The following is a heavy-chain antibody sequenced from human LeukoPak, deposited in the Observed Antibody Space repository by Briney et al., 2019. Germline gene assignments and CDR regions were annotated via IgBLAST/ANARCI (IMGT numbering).Heavy chain of an antibody. Sequence: PSETLSLTCTVSGGSISLYYWSWIRQPAGKGLEWIGRIYSSGSTYYNPSLKSRVTISVDTSKNQFSLKLSSVTAADTAVYYCARGLAYCGGDCYATTSFDYWGQGTLVTISS. CDR2: IYSSGST. D-gene: IGHD2-21*02. CDR1: GGSISLYY. V-gene: IGHV4-4*07. CDR3: ARGLAYCGGDCYATTSFDY. J-gene: IGHJ4*02.